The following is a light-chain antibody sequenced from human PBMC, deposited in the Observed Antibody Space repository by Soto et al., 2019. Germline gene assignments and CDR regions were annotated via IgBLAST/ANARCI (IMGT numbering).Light chain of an antibody. CDR1: SSNIGRNS. V-gene: IGLV1-44*01. CDR3: AAWDDSLNEYV. CDR2: GNN. Sequence: QSVLTQAPSVSGTPGQRVTITCSGSSSNIGRNSVNWYQHLPGTAPKLLTHGNNHRPSGVPDRFSGSKSGTSASLAISGLQPADEADYCCAAWDDSLNEYVFGDGTKVTVL. J-gene: IGLJ1*01.